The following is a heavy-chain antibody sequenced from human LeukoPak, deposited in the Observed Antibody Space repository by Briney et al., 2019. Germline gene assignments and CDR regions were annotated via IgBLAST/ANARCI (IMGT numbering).Heavy chain of an antibody. Sequence: ASVKVSCKASGYTFTSYDINWVRQATGQGLEWMGWMNPNSGNTGYAQKFQGRVTMTRNTSISTAYMELSGLRSEDTAVYYCARARRILEWLFQPPDYWGQGTLVTVSS. CDR3: ARARRILEWLFQPPDY. CDR2: MNPNSGNT. J-gene: IGHJ4*02. D-gene: IGHD3-3*01. CDR1: GYTFTSYD. V-gene: IGHV1-8*01.